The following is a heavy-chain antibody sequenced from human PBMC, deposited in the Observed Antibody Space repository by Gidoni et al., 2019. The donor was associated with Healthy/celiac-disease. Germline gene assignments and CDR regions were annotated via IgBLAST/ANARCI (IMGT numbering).Heavy chain of an antibody. Sequence: QVQLVESGGGVVPPGRSLRPSCAASGFTFSTSGMHWVRQAPGKGLEWVAVIWYDGSNKYYADSVKGRFTISRDNSKNTLYLQMNSLRAEDTAVYYCASVVKVGATSRHAFDIWGQGTMVTVSS. J-gene: IGHJ3*02. D-gene: IGHD1-26*01. V-gene: IGHV3-33*01. CDR1: GFTFSTSG. CDR2: IWYDGSNK. CDR3: ASVVKVGATSRHAFDI.